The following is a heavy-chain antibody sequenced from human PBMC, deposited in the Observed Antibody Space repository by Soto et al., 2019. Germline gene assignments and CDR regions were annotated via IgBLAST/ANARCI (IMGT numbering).Heavy chain of an antibody. CDR1: GGSISNGAYY. D-gene: IGHD3-22*01. J-gene: IGHJ4*02. V-gene: IGHV4-31*02. CDR3: ARATYYYDSSGFQTSLFDY. Sequence: SETLSLTCTVSGGSISNGAYYWSCISQHPGKGLEWIGYIYYSWSTYYNPSLKSRVIVSVDTSKNQFSLKLSSVTAADTAVYYCARATYYYDSSGFQTSLFDYWGQGALVTVS. CDR2: IYYSWST.